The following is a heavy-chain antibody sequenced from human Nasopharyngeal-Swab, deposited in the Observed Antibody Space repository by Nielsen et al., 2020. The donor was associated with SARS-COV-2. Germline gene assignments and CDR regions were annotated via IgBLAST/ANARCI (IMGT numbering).Heavy chain of an antibody. Sequence: GESLKISCAASGFSFNNHGMHWVRQAPGKGLEWVAVIWSDGKTTKYADSVKGRLTISRDKSRNTLCLQMNNLRVEDTAIYYCAREGPYSGTNVFDIWGQGTMVTVSS. V-gene: IGHV3-33*01. CDR1: GFSFNNHG. D-gene: IGHD5-12*01. CDR2: IWSDGKTT. CDR3: AREGPYSGTNVFDI. J-gene: IGHJ3*02.